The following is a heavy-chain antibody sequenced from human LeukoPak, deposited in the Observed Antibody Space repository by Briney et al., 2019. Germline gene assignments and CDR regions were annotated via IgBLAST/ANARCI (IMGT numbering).Heavy chain of an antibody. CDR3: ARDQWELLAFQH. Sequence: ASVKVSCKASGYTLTSYGISWVRQAPGQGLEWMGWISAYNGNTNYAQKLQGRVTMTTDTSTSTAYVELRSLRSDDTAVYYCARDQWELLAFQHWGQGTLVTVSS. CDR2: ISAYNGNT. J-gene: IGHJ1*01. V-gene: IGHV1-18*01. D-gene: IGHD1-26*01. CDR1: GYTLTSYG.